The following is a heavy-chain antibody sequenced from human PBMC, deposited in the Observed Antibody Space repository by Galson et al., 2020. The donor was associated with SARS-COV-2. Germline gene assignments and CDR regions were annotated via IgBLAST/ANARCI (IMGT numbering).Heavy chain of an antibody. CDR1: GFIFSSYA. CDR3: AKGHQSSDWYYFDY. D-gene: IGHD6-19*01. J-gene: IGHJ4*02. CDR2: ISGSGGST. V-gene: IGHV3-23*01. Sequence: GGSLRLSCAASGFIFSSYAMSWVRQAPGKGLEWVSGISGSGGSTYYADSVKGRFTISRDNSKNTLYLQMSSLRAEDTAVYSCAKGHQSSDWYYFDYWGQGTLVTVSS.